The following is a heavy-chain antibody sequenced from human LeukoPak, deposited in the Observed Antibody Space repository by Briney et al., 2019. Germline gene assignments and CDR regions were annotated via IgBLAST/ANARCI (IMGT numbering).Heavy chain of an antibody. J-gene: IGHJ4*02. CDR2: ISGSGGST. CDR1: GFTFSSYA. V-gene: IGHV3-23*01. Sequence: PGGSLRLSCAASGFTFSSYAMSWVRQAPGKGLEWVSAISGSGGSTYYADSVKGRFTISRDNSKSTLYLQMNSLRAEDTAVYYCARETYDILTGYTEAFDYWGQGTLVTVSS. CDR3: ARETYDILTGYTEAFDY. D-gene: IGHD3-9*01.